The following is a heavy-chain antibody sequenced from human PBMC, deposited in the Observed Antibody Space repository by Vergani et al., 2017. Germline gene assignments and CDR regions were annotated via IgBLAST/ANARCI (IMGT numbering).Heavy chain of an antibody. Sequence: QVQLVQSGAGVKKPGSSVKVSCTASGCTFSSYAISWVRQAPGQGLEWMGGIIPIFGTANYAQKFQGRVTITADEATSTAYMELSSLRAEDTAVYYCGRYMHPDLTISHYYYYGMDVWGQGTTVTVSS. CDR2: IIPIFGTA. V-gene: IGHV1-69*12. J-gene: IGHJ6*02. D-gene: IGHD3-9*01. CDR1: GCTFSSYA. CDR3: GRYMHPDLTISHYYYYGMDV.